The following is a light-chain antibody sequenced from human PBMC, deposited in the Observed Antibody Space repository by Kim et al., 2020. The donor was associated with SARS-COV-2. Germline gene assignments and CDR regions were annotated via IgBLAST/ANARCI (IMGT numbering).Light chain of an antibody. V-gene: IGKV1-5*03. J-gene: IGKJ2*01. CDR3: QQYNSHSYT. Sequence: SASIGDRVTITGRASQSISSWLAWYQVKPGKAPKLLIYRASSLENGVSSRFSGSGSGTEFTLTITSLQPDDFATYYCQQYNSHSYTFGQGTKLEI. CDR1: QSISSW. CDR2: RAS.